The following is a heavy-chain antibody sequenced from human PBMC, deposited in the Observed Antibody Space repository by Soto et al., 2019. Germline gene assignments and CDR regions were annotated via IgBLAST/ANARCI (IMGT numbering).Heavy chain of an antibody. CDR3: AKHSSSWYSSSVDY. CDR2: ISYDGSNK. J-gene: IGHJ4*02. CDR1: GFTFSSYG. V-gene: IGHV3-30*18. D-gene: IGHD6-13*01. Sequence: QVQLVESGGGVVQPGRSLRLSCAASGFTFSSYGMHWVRQAPGKGLAWVAVISYDGSNKYYADSVKGRFTISRDNSKNTLYLQMNSLRAEDTAVYYCAKHSSSWYSSSVDYWGQGTLVTVSS.